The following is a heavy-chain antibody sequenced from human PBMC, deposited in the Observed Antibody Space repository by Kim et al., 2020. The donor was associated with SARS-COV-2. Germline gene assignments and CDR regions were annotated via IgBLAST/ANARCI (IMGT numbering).Heavy chain of an antibody. CDR1: GGSISSSNW. V-gene: IGHV4-4*02. CDR3: ARARGYCSSTNCYADFDYYYYYGMDV. Sequence: SETLSLTCAVSGGSISSSNWWSWVRQPPGKGLEWIGEIYHSGSTNYNPSLKSRVTISVDKSKNQFSLKLSSVTAADTAVYYCARARGYCSSTNCYADFDYYYYYGMDVWGQGTTVTVSS. CDR2: IYHSGST. J-gene: IGHJ6*02. D-gene: IGHD2-2*01.